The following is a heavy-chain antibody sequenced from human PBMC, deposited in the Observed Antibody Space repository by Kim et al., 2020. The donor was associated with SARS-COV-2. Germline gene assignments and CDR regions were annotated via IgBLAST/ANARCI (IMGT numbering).Heavy chain of an antibody. V-gene: IGHV3-43*01. J-gene: IGHJ5*02. CDR1: GFTFDDYT. D-gene: IGHD6-13*01. CDR3: VSSSWYRNWFDP. Sequence: GGSLRLSCAASGFTFDDYTMHWVRQAPGKGLEWVSLISWAGGSTYYADSVKGRFTISRDNSKNSLYLQMNSLRTEDTALYYCVSSSWYRNWFDPWGQGTRVTVSS. CDR2: ISWAGGST.